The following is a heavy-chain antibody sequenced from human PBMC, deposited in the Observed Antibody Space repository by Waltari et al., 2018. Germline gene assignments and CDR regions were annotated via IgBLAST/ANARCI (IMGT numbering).Heavy chain of an antibody. CDR2: FDPEDGET. V-gene: IGHV1-24*01. CDR3: ATEERYCSSTSCPGAFDI. J-gene: IGHJ3*02. D-gene: IGHD2-2*01. Sequence: QVQLVQSGAEVKKPGASVKVSCKVSGYTLTELSMHWVRQAPGKGLEWMGGFDPEDGETIYEQKFQGRVTMTEDTSTDTAYMELSSLRSEDTAVYYCATEERYCSSTSCPGAFDIWGQGTMVTVSS. CDR1: GYTLTELS.